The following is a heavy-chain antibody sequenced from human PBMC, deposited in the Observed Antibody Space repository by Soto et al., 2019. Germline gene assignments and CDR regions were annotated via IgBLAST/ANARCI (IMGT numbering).Heavy chain of an antibody. D-gene: IGHD3-10*01. V-gene: IGHV4-39*01. CDR3: ASRHYGSGLDY. J-gene: IGHJ4*02. CDR1: GGSISSSSYY. CDR2: IYYSGST. Sequence: QLQLQESGPGLVKPSETLSLTCTVSGGSISSSSYYWGWIRQPPGKGLEWIGSIYYSGSTYYNPSLKSRVTISVDTSKNQFSLKLSSVTAADTAVYYCASRHYGSGLDYWGQGTLVTVSS.